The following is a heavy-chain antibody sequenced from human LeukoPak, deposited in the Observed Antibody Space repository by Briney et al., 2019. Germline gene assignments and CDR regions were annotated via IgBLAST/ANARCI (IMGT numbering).Heavy chain of an antibody. V-gene: IGHV3-21*01. CDR2: ISSSSSYI. D-gene: IGHD2-15*01. CDR3: ARDEASGGSLLVGPYFDY. CDR1: GFTFSSYS. J-gene: IGHJ4*02. Sequence: GGSLRLSCAASGFTFSSYSMNWVRQAPGKGLEWVSSISSSSSYIYYADSVKGRFTISRDNAKNSLYLQMNSLRAEDTAVYYCARDEASGGSLLVGPYFDYWGQGTLVTVSS.